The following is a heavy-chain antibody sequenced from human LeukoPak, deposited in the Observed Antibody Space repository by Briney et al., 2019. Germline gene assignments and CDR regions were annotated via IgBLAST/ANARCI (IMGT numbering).Heavy chain of an antibody. CDR2: IYTSGST. Sequence: SETLSLTCTVSGGSITSHYWSWIRQPAGKGLEWIGRIYTSGSTNYNPSLKSRVTISVDTSKNQFSLKLSSVTAADTAVYYCARDYGSGSYYAFDIWGQGTMVTVSS. J-gene: IGHJ3*02. V-gene: IGHV4-4*07. D-gene: IGHD3-10*01. CDR3: ARDYGSGSYYAFDI. CDR1: GGSITSHY.